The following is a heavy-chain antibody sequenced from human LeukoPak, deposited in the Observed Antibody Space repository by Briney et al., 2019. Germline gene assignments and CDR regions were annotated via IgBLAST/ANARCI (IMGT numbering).Heavy chain of an antibody. CDR2: ISYDGSNK. Sequence: PGGSLRLSCAASGFTFSSYAMSWVRQAPGKGLEWVAVISYDGSNKYYADSVKGRFTISRDNSKNTLYLQMNSLRAEDTAVYYCAKTGYSSSSPDYWGQGTLVTVSS. V-gene: IGHV3-30*18. CDR1: GFTFSSYA. CDR3: AKTGYSSSSPDY. D-gene: IGHD6-6*01. J-gene: IGHJ4*02.